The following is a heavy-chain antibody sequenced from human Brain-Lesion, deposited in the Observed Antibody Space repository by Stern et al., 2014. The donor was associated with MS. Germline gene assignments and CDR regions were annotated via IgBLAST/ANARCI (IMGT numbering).Heavy chain of an antibody. D-gene: IGHD2-2*01. J-gene: IGHJ6*02. Sequence: QVQLQESGPGLVKPSQTLSLSCTVSGGSISSGGYYWSWIRQPAGKGLEWIGRIFNSGTTSYNPSLKSRFTISIATSKTQFSLRLTSMTAADTAVYYCARGRVVPGFQYYATDVWGQGTTVIVSS. CDR1: GGSISSGGYY. V-gene: IGHV4-61*02. CDR3: ARGRVVPGFQYYATDV. CDR2: IFNSGTT.